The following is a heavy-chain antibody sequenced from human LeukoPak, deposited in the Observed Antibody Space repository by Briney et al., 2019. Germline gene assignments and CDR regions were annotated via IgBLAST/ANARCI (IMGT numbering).Heavy chain of an antibody. J-gene: IGHJ3*02. V-gene: IGHV4-59*01. CDR1: GGSISSYY. D-gene: IGHD3-3*01. CDR3: AREQNFWSGYGAFDI. CDR2: IYYSGST. Sequence: SETLSLTCTVSGGSISSYYWSWIRQPPGKGLEWIGYIYYSGSTNYNPSLKSRVTISVDTSKNQFSLKLSSVTAADPAVYYCAREQNFWSGYGAFDIWGQGTMVTVSS.